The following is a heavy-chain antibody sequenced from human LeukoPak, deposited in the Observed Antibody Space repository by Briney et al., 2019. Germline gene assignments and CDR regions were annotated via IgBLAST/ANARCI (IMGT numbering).Heavy chain of an antibody. CDR2: IYYSGST. Sequence: SETLSLTCTVSGGSISSYYWSWIRQPPGKGLEWIGYIYYSGSTNYNPSLESRVTISVDTSKNQFSLKLSSVTAADTAVYYCARAQEMATINPYYFDYWGQGTLVTVSS. CDR3: ARAQEMATINPYYFDY. D-gene: IGHD5-24*01. V-gene: IGHV4-59*01. J-gene: IGHJ4*02. CDR1: GGSISSYY.